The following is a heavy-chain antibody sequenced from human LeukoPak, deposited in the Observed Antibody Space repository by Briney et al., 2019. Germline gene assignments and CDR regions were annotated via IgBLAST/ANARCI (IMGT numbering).Heavy chain of an antibody. CDR1: GYTFTGYY. CDR3: ARVYGTHRRGYSYGYPHGY. J-gene: IGHJ4*02. Sequence: ASVKVSCKPSGYTFTGYYMHWVRQAPGQGLEWMGWINPNSGGTNYAQKFQGRVTMTRDTSISTAYMELSRLRSDDTAVYYCARVYGTHRRGYSYGYPHGYWGQGTLVTVSS. CDR2: INPNSGGT. D-gene: IGHD5-18*01. V-gene: IGHV1-2*02.